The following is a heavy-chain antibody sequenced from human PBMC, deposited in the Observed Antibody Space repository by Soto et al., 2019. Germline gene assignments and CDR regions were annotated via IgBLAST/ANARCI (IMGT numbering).Heavy chain of an antibody. CDR3: AGYGSGSSNWFDP. CDR1: GGSISSYY. D-gene: IGHD3-10*01. J-gene: IGHJ5*02. V-gene: IGHV4-59*01. Sequence: SETLSLTCTVSGGSISSYYWSWIRQPPGKGLEWIGYIYYSGSTNYNPSLKSRVTISVDTSKNQFPLKLSSVTAADTAVYYCAGYGSGSSNWFDPRGQGTLVTVSS. CDR2: IYYSGST.